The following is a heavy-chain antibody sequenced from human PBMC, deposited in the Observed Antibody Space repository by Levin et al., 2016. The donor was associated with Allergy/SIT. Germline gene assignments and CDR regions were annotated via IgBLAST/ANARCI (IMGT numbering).Heavy chain of an antibody. D-gene: IGHD1-26*01. J-gene: IGHJ4*02. CDR1: GDTFNSYP. Sequence: ASVKVSCKASGDTFNSYPLGWVRQAPGQGLEWMAWISAYNGNSEYAQKFQGRVTMTTDTSTSTAYMELRSLRSDDTAVYYCARVGLVGATQTPYYFDYWGQGTLVTVSS. V-gene: IGHV1-18*01. CDR3: ARVGLVGATQTPYYFDY. CDR2: ISAYNGNS.